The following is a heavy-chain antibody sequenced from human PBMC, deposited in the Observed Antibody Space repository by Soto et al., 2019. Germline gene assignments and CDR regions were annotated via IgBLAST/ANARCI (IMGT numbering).Heavy chain of an antibody. D-gene: IGHD6-13*01. Sequence: GESLKISCKGSGYNFTSYWISWVRQMPGQGLEWMGRIDPSDSYTNYSTSFQCNVTISAYKSISTAYLQWSSLKASDTAMYYCARHSGIAAAGWFDPWGQGTLVTVSS. V-gene: IGHV5-10-1*01. J-gene: IGHJ5*02. CDR2: IDPSDSYT. CDR3: ARHSGIAAAGWFDP. CDR1: GYNFTSYW.